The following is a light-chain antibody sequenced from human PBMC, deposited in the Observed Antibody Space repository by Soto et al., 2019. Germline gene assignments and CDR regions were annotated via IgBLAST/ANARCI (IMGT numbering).Light chain of an antibody. J-gene: IGKJ2*01. V-gene: IGKV1-5*03. Sequence: DIPMTQSPSTLSASVGDRVTITCRASQSISSWLAWYQQKPGKAPKLLIHKASSLESGVPSRFSGSGFGKEFTLTISSLQPDDFATDYCQQYETYLYTFGQGTKLEI. CDR3: QQYETYLYT. CDR1: QSISSW. CDR2: KAS.